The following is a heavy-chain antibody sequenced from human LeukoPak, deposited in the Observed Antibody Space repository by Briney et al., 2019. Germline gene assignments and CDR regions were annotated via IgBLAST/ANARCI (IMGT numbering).Heavy chain of an antibody. D-gene: IGHD3-22*01. J-gene: IGHJ6*02. Sequence: GGSLRLSCAASGFTFSSYAMHWVRQAPGKGLEWVAVISYDGSNKYYADSVKGRFTISRDNSKNTLYLQMNSLRAEDTAVYYCARDLGSSGYYYHYYYGMDVWGQGTTVTVSS. CDR2: ISYDGSNK. CDR1: GFTFSSYA. CDR3: ARDLGSSGYYYHYYYGMDV. V-gene: IGHV3-30-3*01.